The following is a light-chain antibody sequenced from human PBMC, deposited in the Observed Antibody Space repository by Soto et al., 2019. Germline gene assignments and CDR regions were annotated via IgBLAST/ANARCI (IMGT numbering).Light chain of an antibody. CDR2: GAS. V-gene: IGKV3-20*01. CDR3: QQYGSSPPIT. CDR1: HSVSSSY. J-gene: IGKJ5*01. Sequence: EIVLTQSPGTLSLSPGERATLSCRASHSVSSSYLAWYQQKPGQAPRLLIYGASSRATGIPDRFSRSGSGTDFNLPISRLEPEDFAVYYCQQYGSSPPITFGQGTRMEIK.